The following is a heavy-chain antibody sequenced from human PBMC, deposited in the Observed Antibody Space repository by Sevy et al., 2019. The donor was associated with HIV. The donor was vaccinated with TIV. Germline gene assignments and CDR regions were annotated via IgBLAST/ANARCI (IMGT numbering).Heavy chain of an antibody. J-gene: IGHJ4*02. V-gene: IGHV3-33*01. D-gene: IGHD6-19*01. CDR1: RFTFSSYG. CDR2: IWYDGTNK. CDR3: ARERLAVAGIGYYFDY. Sequence: GSLRLSCAASRFTFSSYGMHWVRQAPGKGLEWVAVIWYDGTNKEYAASVKGRFTISRDNSKNTRYLQMSSLRADDTAVYYCARERLAVAGIGYYFDYWGQGTLVTVSS.